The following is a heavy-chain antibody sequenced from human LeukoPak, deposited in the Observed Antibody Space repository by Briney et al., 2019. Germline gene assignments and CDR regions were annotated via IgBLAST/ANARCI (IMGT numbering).Heavy chain of an antibody. V-gene: IGHV1-2*02. D-gene: IGHD3-10*01. CDR2: INPNTGGT. CDR1: GYRFTGFY. J-gene: IGHJ4*02. Sequence: PVASVKVSCKTSGYRFTGFYIHWVRQAPGQGLEWMGWINPNTGGTNFAQKFQGRVTMTTDTSMNTAYMDLRSLTSDDTAVYYCAREGDFHGSGRGDSWGQGTLVIVSS. CDR3: AREGDFHGSGRGDS.